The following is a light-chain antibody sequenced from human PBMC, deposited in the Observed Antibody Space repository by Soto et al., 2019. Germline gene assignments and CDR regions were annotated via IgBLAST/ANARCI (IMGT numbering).Light chain of an antibody. J-gene: IGKJ1*01. CDR1: QSISSW. CDR3: QQYNVYSRA. CDR2: KAS. Sequence: DIQMTQSPSTLSASVGDRVTITCRASQSISSWLAWYQQKPGKAPKLLIYKASSLEGGVPSRFSGSGSGTEFTLTISSLQPDDFATYYCQQYNVYSRAFGQGTKVDIK. V-gene: IGKV1-5*03.